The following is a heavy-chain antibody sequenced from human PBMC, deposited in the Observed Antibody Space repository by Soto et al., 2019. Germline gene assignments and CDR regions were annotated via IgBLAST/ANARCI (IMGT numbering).Heavy chain of an antibody. CDR1: GYSFTSYW. V-gene: IGHV5-10-1*01. Sequence: PGESLKISCKGSGYSFTSYWISWVGQMPGKGLEWMGRIDPSDSYTNYSPSFQGHVTISADKSISTAYLQWSSLKASDTAMYYCARLLNYYDSSGYYENVYYYYGMDVWGQGTTVTVSS. J-gene: IGHJ6*02. D-gene: IGHD3-22*01. CDR3: ARLLNYYDSSGYYENVYYYYGMDV. CDR2: IDPSDSYT.